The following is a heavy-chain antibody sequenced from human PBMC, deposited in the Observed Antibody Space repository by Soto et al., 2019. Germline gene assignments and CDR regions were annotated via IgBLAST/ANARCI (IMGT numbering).Heavy chain of an antibody. CDR3: ARHANSHTSMDDYYAVDV. D-gene: IGHD3-10*01. J-gene: IGHJ6*02. CDR2: VNPGDSYT. Sequence: GESLKISCQASGYSFSTYWIGWVRQRPGRGLDWMGVVNPGDSYTRYSPSFQGHVTISADKSISTAYLQWSGLRASDTAICYCARHANSHTSMDDYYAVDVWGLGTTVTVPS. V-gene: IGHV5-51*01. CDR1: GYSFSTYW.